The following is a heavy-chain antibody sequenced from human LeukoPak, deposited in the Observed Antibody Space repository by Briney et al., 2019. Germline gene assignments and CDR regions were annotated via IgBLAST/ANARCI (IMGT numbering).Heavy chain of an antibody. CDR3: AKVHYDFWSGYYCPYYFDY. Sequence: GGSLRLSCAASGFTFSSYAMSWVRQAPGKGLEWVSAISGSGGSTYYADSVKGRFTISRDNSKNTLYLQMNSLRAEDTAVYYCAKVHYDFWSGYYCPYYFDYWGQGTLVTVSS. CDR1: GFTFSSYA. D-gene: IGHD3-3*01. J-gene: IGHJ4*02. CDR2: ISGSGGST. V-gene: IGHV3-23*01.